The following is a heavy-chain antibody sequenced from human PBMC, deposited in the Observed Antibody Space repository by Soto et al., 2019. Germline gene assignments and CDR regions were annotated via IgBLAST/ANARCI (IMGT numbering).Heavy chain of an antibody. V-gene: IGHV3-33*01. D-gene: IGHD3-9*01. CDR1: GFTFSSYG. J-gene: IGHJ4*02. CDR2: IWYDGSNK. Sequence: QVQLVESGGGVVQPGRSLRLSCAASGFTFSSYGMHWVRQAPGKGLEWVAVIWYDGSNKYYADSVKGRFTISRDNSTNTLYLQMNSLRAEDTAVYYCARGSEYYDILTGYWYYFDYWGQGTLVTVSS. CDR3: ARGSEYYDILTGYWYYFDY.